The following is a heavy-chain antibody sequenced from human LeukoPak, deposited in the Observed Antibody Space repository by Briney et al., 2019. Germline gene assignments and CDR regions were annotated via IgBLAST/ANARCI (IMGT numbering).Heavy chain of an antibody. D-gene: IGHD3-22*01. CDR1: GGSFSGYY. CDR3: ARHRRKYYYDSSGGRYFDY. Sequence: PSETLSLTCAIYGGSFSGYYWSWIRQPPGKGLEWIGEINHSGSTNYNPSLKSRVTISVDTSKNQFSLKLSSVTAADTAGYYCARHRRKYYYDSSGGRYFDYWGQGTLVTVSS. J-gene: IGHJ4*02. V-gene: IGHV4-34*01. CDR2: INHSGST.